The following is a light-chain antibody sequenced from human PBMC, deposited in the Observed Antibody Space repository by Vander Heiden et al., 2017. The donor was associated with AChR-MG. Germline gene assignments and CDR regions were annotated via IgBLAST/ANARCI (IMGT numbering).Light chain of an antibody. CDR2: WAS. CDR3: QQEDSNPLT. V-gene: IGKV4-1*01. J-gene: IGKJ4*01. CDR1: QSVLYSSNNKNY. Sequence: DIVMTQSPDSLAVSLGERATFNCKSSQSVLYSSNNKNYLAWYQQKPGQAPKLLIYWASTRESGVPDRFSGSGSGTDFTLTISSLQAEDVAVYYCQQEDSNPLTFGGGTKVEIK.